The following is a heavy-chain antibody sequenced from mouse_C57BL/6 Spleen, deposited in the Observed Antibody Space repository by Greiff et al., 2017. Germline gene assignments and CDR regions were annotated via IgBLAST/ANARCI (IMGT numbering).Heavy chain of an antibody. V-gene: IGHV1-53*01. CDR2: INPSNGGT. D-gene: IGHD1-1*01. J-gene: IGHJ1*03. CDR3: ARRTVVALYWYFDV. CDR1: GYTFTSYW. Sequence: VKLQQPGTELVKPGASVKLSCKASGYTFTSYWMHWVKQRPGQGLEWIGNINPSNGGTNYNEKFKSKATLTVDKSSSTAYMQLSSLTSEDAAVYYCARRTVVALYWYFDVWGTGTTVTVSS.